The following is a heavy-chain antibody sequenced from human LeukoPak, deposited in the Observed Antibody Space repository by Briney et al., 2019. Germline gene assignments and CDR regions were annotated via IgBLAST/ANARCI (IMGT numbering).Heavy chain of an antibody. D-gene: IGHD3/OR15-3a*01. CDR3: AKEVARRTGGFDP. CDR2: IYHSGTA. V-gene: IGHV4-38-2*02. J-gene: IGHJ5*02. CDR1: AYSISNDNY. Sequence: PSETLSLTCTVSAYSISNDNYWVWIRQSPGKGLEWIGSIYHSGTAYYNPSLKSRVTISVDTSKNQFSLKLSPVTATDTAVYYCAKEVARRTGGFDPWGQGTLVTVSS.